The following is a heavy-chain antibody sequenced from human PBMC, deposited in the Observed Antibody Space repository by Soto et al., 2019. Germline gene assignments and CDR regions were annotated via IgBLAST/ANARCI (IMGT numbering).Heavy chain of an antibody. CDR3: ARGLYGDSVGYDH. D-gene: IGHD4-17*01. CDR1: GFTFSVYY. CDR2: IKTDGSSA. Sequence: EVQVVESGGGSVQPGGSLRLYCAASGFTFSVYYMHWIRQVPGKGLFWVCRIKTDGSSADYADSVKGRFTISRDNAKNTLSHLMNSLTVEDTAVYYCARGLYGDSVGYDHWGQGALVTVSS. V-gene: IGHV3-74*01. J-gene: IGHJ4*02.